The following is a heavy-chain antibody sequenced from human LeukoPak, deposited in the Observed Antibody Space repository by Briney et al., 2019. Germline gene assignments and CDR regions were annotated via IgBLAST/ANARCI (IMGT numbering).Heavy chain of an antibody. CDR2: ISSSSSYI. CDR3: ARLLVGAAGDY. Sequence: PGGSLRLSCAASGFTFSSYSMNWVRQAPGKGLEWVSSISSSSSYIYYADSVKGRFTISRDNAKNSQYLQMNSLRAEDTAVYYCARLLVGAAGDYWGQGTQVTVSS. CDR1: GFTFSSYS. J-gene: IGHJ4*02. V-gene: IGHV3-21*01. D-gene: IGHD6-13*01.